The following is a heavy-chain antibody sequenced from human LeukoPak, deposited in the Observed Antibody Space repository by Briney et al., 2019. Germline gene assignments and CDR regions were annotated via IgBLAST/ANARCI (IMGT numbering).Heavy chain of an antibody. CDR1: GFTFSSYA. CDR2: ISGSGGST. V-gene: IGHV3-23*01. Sequence: PGGSLRLSCAASGFTFSSYAMSWVRQAPGKGLEWVSAISGSGGSTYYADSVKGRFTISRDNSKNTLYLQMNSLRAEDTAVYYCAKPHIAVAPLRNWFDPWGQGTLVTVSS. D-gene: IGHD6-19*01. J-gene: IGHJ5*02. CDR3: AKPHIAVAPLRNWFDP.